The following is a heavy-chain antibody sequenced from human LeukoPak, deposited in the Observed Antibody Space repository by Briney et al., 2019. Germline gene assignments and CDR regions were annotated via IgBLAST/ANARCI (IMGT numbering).Heavy chain of an antibody. V-gene: IGHV3-30*03. Sequence: PGGSLRLSCAASGFTFSSYGMHWVRQAPGKGLEWVAVISYDGSNKYYADSVKGRFTISRDNSKNTLYLQMNSLRAEDTAVYYCARERRAYCSGDCYSFSYWGQGTLVTVSS. D-gene: IGHD2-21*02. CDR3: ARERRAYCSGDCYSFSY. CDR2: ISYDGSNK. J-gene: IGHJ4*02. CDR1: GFTFSSYG.